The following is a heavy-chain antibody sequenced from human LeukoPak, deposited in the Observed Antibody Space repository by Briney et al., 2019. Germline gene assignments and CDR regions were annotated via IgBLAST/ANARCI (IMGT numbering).Heavy chain of an antibody. D-gene: IGHD3-3*01. J-gene: IGHJ4*02. CDR1: GGSISSSSYY. V-gene: IGHV4-39*07. CDR2: IYYSGST. Sequence: SETLSLTCTVSGGSISSSSYYWGWIRQPPGKGLEWIGSIYYSGSTYYNPSLKSRVTISVDTSKNQFSLKLSSVTAADTAVYYCARLVNYDFWSGYEPNPDYWGQGTLVTVSS. CDR3: ARLVNYDFWSGYEPNPDY.